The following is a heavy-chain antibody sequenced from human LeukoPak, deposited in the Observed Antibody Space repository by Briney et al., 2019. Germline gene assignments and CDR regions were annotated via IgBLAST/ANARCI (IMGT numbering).Heavy chain of an antibody. CDR3: ARDRSGGDSSTKIDAFDI. D-gene: IGHD2-21*02. CDR1: GGSISSGGYY. J-gene: IGHJ3*02. Sequence: SETLSLTCTVSGGSISSGGYYWSWIRQHPGKGLEWIGYIYYSGSTYYNPSLKSRVTISVDTSKNQFSLKLSSVTAADTAVYYCARDRSGGDSSTKIDAFDIWGQGTMVTVSS. CDR2: IYYSGST. V-gene: IGHV4-31*03.